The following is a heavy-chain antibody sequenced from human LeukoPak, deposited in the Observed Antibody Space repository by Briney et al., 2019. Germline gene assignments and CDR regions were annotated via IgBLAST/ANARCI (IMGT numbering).Heavy chain of an antibody. Sequence: PSQTLSLTCTVCGGSIRSGDYYWRWIRQPRGKGLEWIGYIYYSGSTYYNPSLKSRVTISVDTSKNQFSLKLSSVTAADTAVCYCARVGSGSYYQDAFDIWGQGTMVTVSS. V-gene: IGHV4-30-4*08. CDR2: IYYSGST. D-gene: IGHD1-26*01. CDR3: ARVGSGSYYQDAFDI. CDR1: GGSIRSGDYY. J-gene: IGHJ3*02.